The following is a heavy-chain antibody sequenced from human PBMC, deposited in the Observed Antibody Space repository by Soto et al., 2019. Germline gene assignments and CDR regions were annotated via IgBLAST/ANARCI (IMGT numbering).Heavy chain of an antibody. Sequence: QEQLVQSGAEVKKPGASVKVSCKASGYTFTNYETIWVRQATGHGLEWMGWMNPNSGDTVSAQQFQGRVTMTRYSSISTAYMELSSLTSEDTAVYYCARGRGGYCSGGVCYSFLDPWGQGTLVTVSS. CDR3: ARGRGGYCSGGVCYSFLDP. CDR1: GYTFTNYE. V-gene: IGHV1-8*01. D-gene: IGHD2-15*01. CDR2: MNPNSGDT. J-gene: IGHJ5*02.